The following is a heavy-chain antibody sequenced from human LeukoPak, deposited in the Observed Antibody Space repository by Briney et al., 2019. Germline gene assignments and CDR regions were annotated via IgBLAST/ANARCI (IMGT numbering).Heavy chain of an antibody. D-gene: IGHD5-24*01. J-gene: IGHJ4*02. Sequence: GESLKISCKGSGYSFTSYWIGWVRQMPGKGLEWMGIIYPGDSDTRYSPSFQGQVTISADKSISTAYLQWSSLKASDTAMYYCARRRSEMATIGAPSDCWGQGTLVTVSS. V-gene: IGHV5-51*01. CDR2: IYPGDSDT. CDR1: GYSFTSYW. CDR3: ARRRSEMATIGAPSDC.